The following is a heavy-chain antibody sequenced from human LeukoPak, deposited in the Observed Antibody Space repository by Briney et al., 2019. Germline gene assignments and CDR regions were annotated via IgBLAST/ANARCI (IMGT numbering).Heavy chain of an antibody. CDR1: GDSISTYF. CDR2: FYTSGIT. CDR3: ARETADLGRSLDY. D-gene: IGHD2-21*02. Sequence: SETLSLTCTVSGDSISTYFWSWIRQPAGKGLEWIGRFYTSGITNCNPSLKSRVTMSLDTSKNQFSLNLSSVTAADTAVYYCARETADLGRSLDYWGQGTLVTVSS. J-gene: IGHJ4*02. V-gene: IGHV4-4*07.